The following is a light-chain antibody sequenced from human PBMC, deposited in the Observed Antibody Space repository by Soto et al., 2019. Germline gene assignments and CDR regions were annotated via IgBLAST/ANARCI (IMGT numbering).Light chain of an antibody. J-gene: IGKJ4*01. Sequence: EIVLTQSPATLSLSPGERATLSCRASQSVSTYLAWYQHKPGQAPSLLIYDASNRATGVPARFSGSGSGTDFTLTITALEPEDFALYYCQQRSERPLTFGGGTKV. CDR1: QSVSTY. CDR3: QQRSERPLT. V-gene: IGKV3-11*01. CDR2: DAS.